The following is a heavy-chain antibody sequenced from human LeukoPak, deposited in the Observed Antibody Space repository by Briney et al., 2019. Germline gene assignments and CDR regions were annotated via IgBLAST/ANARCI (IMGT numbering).Heavy chain of an antibody. CDR2: INPNSGGT. V-gene: IGHV1-2*04. Sequence: ASVKVSCKASGYTFTSYYMHWVRQAPGQGLEWMGWINPNSGGTNYAQKFQGWVTMARDTSISTAYMELSRLRSDDTAVYYCARNRGSDYYDSSFDYWGQGTLVTVSS. J-gene: IGHJ4*02. CDR1: GYTFTSYY. CDR3: ARNRGSDYYDSSFDY. D-gene: IGHD3-22*01.